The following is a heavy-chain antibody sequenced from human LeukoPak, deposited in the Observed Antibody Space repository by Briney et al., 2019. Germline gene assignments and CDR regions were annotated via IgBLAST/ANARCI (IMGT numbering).Heavy chain of an antibody. Sequence: ASVKVSCKVSGYTLTELSMHWVRQAPGKGLEWMGGFDPEDGATIYAQKFQGRVTTTEDTSTDTAYMELSSLRSEDTAVYYCATDINRDYYDSSGYSNAFDIWGQGTMVTVSS. V-gene: IGHV1-24*01. J-gene: IGHJ3*02. CDR2: FDPEDGAT. D-gene: IGHD3-22*01. CDR1: GYTLTELS. CDR3: ATDINRDYYDSSGYSNAFDI.